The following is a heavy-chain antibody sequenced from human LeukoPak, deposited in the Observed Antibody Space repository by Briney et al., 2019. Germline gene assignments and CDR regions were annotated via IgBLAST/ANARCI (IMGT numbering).Heavy chain of an antibody. CDR3: ARDRIAAAGANAYYYYYYMDV. D-gene: IGHD6-13*01. CDR2: INPSGGST. J-gene: IGHJ6*03. Sequence: ASVKVSCKASGYTFTSYYMHWVRQAPGQGLEWMGIINPSGGSTSYAQKFQGRVTMTRDMSTSTVYMELSSLRSEDTAVYYCARDRIAAAGANAYYYYYYMDVWGKGTTVTVSS. V-gene: IGHV1-46*01. CDR1: GYTFTSYY.